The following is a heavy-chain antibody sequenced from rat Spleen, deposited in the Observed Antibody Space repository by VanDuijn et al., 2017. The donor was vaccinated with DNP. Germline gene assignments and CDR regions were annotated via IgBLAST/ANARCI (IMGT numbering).Heavy chain of an antibody. J-gene: IGHJ4*01. D-gene: IGHD1-10*01. CDR3: ARVNNNLYYGLDA. Sequence: EVQLVESGGDSVQPGRSLKLSCVASGFTFNDYWMTWIRQVPGKGLEWIACISSSDGGTFYRDSVKGRFTISRDNAKNTLYLQMNSLRSEDTATYYCARVNNNLYYGLDAWGQGTSVTVSS. V-gene: IGHV5-31*01. CDR2: ISSSDGGT. CDR1: GFTFNDYW.